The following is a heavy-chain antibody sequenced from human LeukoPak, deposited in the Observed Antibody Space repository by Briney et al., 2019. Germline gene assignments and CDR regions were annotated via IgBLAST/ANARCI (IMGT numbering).Heavy chain of an antibody. J-gene: IGHJ4*02. CDR3: ATETNGRHYDY. Sequence: GGSLLLSCPASGLTFSTSGFNWVRQAPGKGLEWVASIGPTGSDRYHADSIKGRFTISRDNANNFLYLQMNSLRAEDTAVYYCATETNGRHYDYWGQGTLLTVSS. CDR1: GLTFSTSG. CDR2: IGPTGSDR. V-gene: IGHV3-21*06. D-gene: IGHD1-14*01.